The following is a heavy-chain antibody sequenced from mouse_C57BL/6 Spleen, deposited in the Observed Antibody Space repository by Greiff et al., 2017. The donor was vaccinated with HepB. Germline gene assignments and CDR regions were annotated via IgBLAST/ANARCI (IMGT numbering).Heavy chain of an antibody. CDR1: GYTFTSYW. D-gene: IGHD3-2*02. J-gene: IGHJ3*01. CDR3: AREGDSSGYVAY. CDR2: IDPPDSYT. V-gene: IGHV1-50*01. Sequence: VQLQQPGAELVKPGASVKLSCKASGYTFTSYWMQWVKQRPGQGLEWIGEIDPPDSYTNYNQKFKGKATLTVDTSSSTAYMQLSSLTSEDSAVYYCAREGDSSGYVAYWGQGTLVTVSA.